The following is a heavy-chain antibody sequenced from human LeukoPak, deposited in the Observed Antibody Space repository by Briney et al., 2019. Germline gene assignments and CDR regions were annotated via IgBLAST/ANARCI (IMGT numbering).Heavy chain of an antibody. J-gene: IGHJ4*02. V-gene: IGHV4-59*01. CDR3: ARRAATLFDY. Sequence: SETLSLTCTVSGGSISSYYWSWIRQPPGKGLEWIGYIYYSGSTNYNPSLKSQVTISVDTSKNQFSLKLSSVTAADTAVYYCARRAATLFDYWGQGTLVTVSS. CDR1: GGSISSYY. CDR2: IYYSGST. D-gene: IGHD2-15*01.